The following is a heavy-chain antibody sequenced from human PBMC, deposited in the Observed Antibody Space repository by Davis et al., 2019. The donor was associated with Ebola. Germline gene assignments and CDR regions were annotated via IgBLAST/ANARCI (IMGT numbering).Heavy chain of an antibody. CDR1: GGTFSSYT. V-gene: IGHV1-2*06. Sequence: ASVKVSCKASGGTFSSYTISWVRQAPGQGLEWMGRINPNSGGTNYAQKFQGRVTMTRDTSISTAYMELSRLRSDDTAVYYCAVPANAFDIWGQGTMVTVSS. CDR3: AVPANAFDI. CDR2: INPNSGGT. J-gene: IGHJ3*02. D-gene: IGHD2-2*01.